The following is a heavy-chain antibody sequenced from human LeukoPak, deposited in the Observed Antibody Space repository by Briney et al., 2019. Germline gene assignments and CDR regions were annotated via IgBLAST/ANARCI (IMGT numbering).Heavy chain of an antibody. V-gene: IGHV4-59*08. CDR3: ARYYDSSGSFDY. D-gene: IGHD3-22*01. J-gene: IGHJ4*02. CDR2: IYYSGST. CDR1: GGSISSYY. Sequence: SETLSLTCTVSGGSISSYYWSWIRQPPGKGLEWIGYIYYSGSTNYNPSLKSRVTISVDTSKNQFPLELRSVTAADTAVYYCARYYDSSGSFDYWGQGILVTVSS.